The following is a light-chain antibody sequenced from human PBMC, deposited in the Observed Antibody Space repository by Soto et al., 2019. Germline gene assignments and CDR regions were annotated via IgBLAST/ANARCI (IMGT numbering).Light chain of an antibody. CDR3: QQYNNWPPVT. J-gene: IGKJ5*01. CDR1: QSVSSN. CDR2: GAS. Sequence: ETVMTQSPAALSVSPGERATLSCRASQSVSSNVAWYQQTPGQAPRLLIYGASTRAAGIPDRFSGSGSGTEFTLTISSLQSEDFAAYYCQQYNNWPPVTFGQGTRLEIK. V-gene: IGKV3-15*01.